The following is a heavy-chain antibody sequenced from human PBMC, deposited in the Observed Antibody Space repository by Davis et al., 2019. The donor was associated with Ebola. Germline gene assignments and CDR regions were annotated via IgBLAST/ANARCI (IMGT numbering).Heavy chain of an antibody. Sequence: ESLKISCAASGFTFSSYWMSWVRQAPGKGLEWVANIKQDGSEKYYVDSVKGRFTISRDNAKNSLYLQMNSLRAEDTAVYYCARDGFVYYDFWSGNFDYWGQGTLVTVSS. D-gene: IGHD3-3*01. CDR2: IKQDGSEK. J-gene: IGHJ4*02. V-gene: IGHV3-7*01. CDR1: GFTFSSYW. CDR3: ARDGFVYYDFWSGNFDY.